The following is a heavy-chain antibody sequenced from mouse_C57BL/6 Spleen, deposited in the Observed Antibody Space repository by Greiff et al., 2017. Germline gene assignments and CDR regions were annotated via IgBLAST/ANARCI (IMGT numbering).Heavy chain of an antibody. CDR1: GFTFSSYA. CDR3: TREGITTVVAHYAMDY. J-gene: IGHJ4*01. Sequence: EVQVVESGEGLVKPGGSLKLSCAASGFTFSSYAMSWVRQTPEKRLEWVAYISSGGDYIYYADTVKGRFTISRDNARNTLYLQMSSLKSEDTAMYYCTREGITTVVAHYAMDYWGQGTSVTVSS. V-gene: IGHV5-9-1*02. D-gene: IGHD1-1*01. CDR2: ISSGGDYI.